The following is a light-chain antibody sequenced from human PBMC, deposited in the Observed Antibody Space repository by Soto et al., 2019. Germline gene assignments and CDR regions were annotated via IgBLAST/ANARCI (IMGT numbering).Light chain of an antibody. CDR3: QHRNNWPET. CDR1: ASVRGF. CDR2: DAS. Sequence: ETVLTQSPATLSLSPGERATLSCRAIASVRGFLSWFQQKPGQAPRLIIYDASNRDTGIPARFSVSGFGTDFTLTISSLEPEDFAVYYCQHRNNWPETFGKGTRVEL. V-gene: IGKV3-11*01. J-gene: IGKJ1*01.